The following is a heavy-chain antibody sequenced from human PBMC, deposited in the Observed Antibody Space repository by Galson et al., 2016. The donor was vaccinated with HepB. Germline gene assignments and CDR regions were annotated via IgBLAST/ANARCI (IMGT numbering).Heavy chain of an antibody. D-gene: IGHD3-10*01. V-gene: IGHV1-18*04. CDR3: ASHYGSGSSNWFDP. CDR2: INSYNGNT. J-gene: IGHJ5*02. CDR1: GYTFTSYG. Sequence: SVKVSCKASGYTFTSYGIGWVRQAPGQGLEWMGWINSYNGNTNYAHKLQGRVTMTTDTSTSTAYMELRSLRSDDTAVYYCASHYGSGSSNWFDPWGQGTLVTVSS.